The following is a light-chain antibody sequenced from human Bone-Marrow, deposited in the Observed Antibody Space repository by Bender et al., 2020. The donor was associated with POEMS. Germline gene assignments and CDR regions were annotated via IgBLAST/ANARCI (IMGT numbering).Light chain of an antibody. CDR2: RDD. CDR3: AGWDDRLSAVL. CDR1: TSNIGSNY. Sequence: QSALGQPPSASGTPGQRVTISCSGSTSNIGSNYVFWYKQLPGTAPNLLVYRDDQRPSGVPDRFSGSRSAASASLAISGLRSEDEANYFCAGWDDRLSAVLFGEGTKVTVL. V-gene: IGLV1-47*01. J-gene: IGLJ2*01.